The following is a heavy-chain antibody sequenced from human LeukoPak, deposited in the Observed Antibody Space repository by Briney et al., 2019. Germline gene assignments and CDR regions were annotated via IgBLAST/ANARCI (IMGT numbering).Heavy chain of an antibody. Sequence: SETLSLTCAVYGGSFSGYYWSWIRQPPGKGLEWIGEINHSGSTNYNPSLKSRVTISVDTSKNQFSLKLSSVTAADTAVYYCARERITMTRTFDYWGQGTLVTVSS. CDR1: GGSFSGYY. CDR2: INHSGST. J-gene: IGHJ4*02. V-gene: IGHV4-34*01. CDR3: ARERITMTRTFDY. D-gene: IGHD3-22*01.